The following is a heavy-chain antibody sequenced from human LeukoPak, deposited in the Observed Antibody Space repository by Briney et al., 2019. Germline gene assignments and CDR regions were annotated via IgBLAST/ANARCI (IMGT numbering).Heavy chain of an antibody. D-gene: IGHD3-22*01. Sequence: ASVKVSCKASGYTFTGYGISWVRQAPGQGLEWMGWISAYNGNTNYAQKLQGRVTMTTDTSTSTAYMELRSLRSDDTAVYYCARTMIVVVMGAFDIWGQGTMVTVSS. CDR3: ARTMIVVVMGAFDI. V-gene: IGHV1-18*01. CDR1: GYTFTGYG. J-gene: IGHJ3*02. CDR2: ISAYNGNT.